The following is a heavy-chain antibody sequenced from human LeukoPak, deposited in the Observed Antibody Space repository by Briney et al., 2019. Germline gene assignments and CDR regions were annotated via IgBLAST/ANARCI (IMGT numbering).Heavy chain of an antibody. CDR3: ARPTPRLTVTTEIDY. CDR1: GYTFTGFY. V-gene: IGHV1-2*02. J-gene: IGHJ4*02. D-gene: IGHD4-17*01. CDR2: INPKNGAT. Sequence: ASVKVSCKPSGYTFTGFYIHWVRQAPGQGLQWMGWINPKNGATKYSQNFRGRVTMTRDTSIDTAYMELSSLTSDDTAIYYCARPTPRLTVTTEIDYWGQGTLVTVSS.